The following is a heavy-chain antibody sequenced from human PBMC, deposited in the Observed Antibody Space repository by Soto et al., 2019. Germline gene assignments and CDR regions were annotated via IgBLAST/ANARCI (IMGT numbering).Heavy chain of an antibody. CDR3: ARHQRDDASRKIDC. CDR1: GYSFTSNW. V-gene: IGHV5-51*01. J-gene: IGHJ4*02. D-gene: IGHD3-16*01. CDR2: INPADSYI. Sequence: PVECLTISCQGSGYSFTSNWIVWVLQMPGKGLEWMGIINPADSYIKYSPSFQGQVTISADKSIGTAYLQWSSLKASDTAMYYCARHQRDDASRKIDCWGQGTMVTVSS.